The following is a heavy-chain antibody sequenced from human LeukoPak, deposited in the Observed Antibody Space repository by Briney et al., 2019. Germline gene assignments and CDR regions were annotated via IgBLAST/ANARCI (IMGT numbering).Heavy chain of an antibody. CDR3: ARLGSAWYYFDY. V-gene: IGHV4-59*08. J-gene: IGHJ4*02. CDR2: IYSSGTT. Sequence: SETLSLTCTLSGGSISGYYWSWLRQPPGKGLEWIGYIYSSGTTDYNPSLRSRVTLSVDTSKNQFSLKVTSVTAADTAVYYCARLGSAWYYFDYWGQGTLVTVSS. D-gene: IGHD2-15*01. CDR1: GGSISGYY.